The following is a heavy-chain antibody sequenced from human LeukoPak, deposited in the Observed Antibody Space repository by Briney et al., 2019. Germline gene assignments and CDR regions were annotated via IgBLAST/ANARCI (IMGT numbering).Heavy chain of an antibody. CDR3: AKDRSGFVLESWYFDY. D-gene: IGHD5-12*01. CDR2: IRYDGSNK. CDR1: GFTFTNYG. V-gene: IGHV3-30*02. Sequence: PGGSLRLSCAASGFTFTNYGMHWVRQAPGKGLEWVAFIRYDGSNKYYADSVKGRFTISRDNSKNTLYLQMNSLRAEDTAVYYCAKDRSGFVLESWYFDYWGQGTLVTVSS. J-gene: IGHJ4*02.